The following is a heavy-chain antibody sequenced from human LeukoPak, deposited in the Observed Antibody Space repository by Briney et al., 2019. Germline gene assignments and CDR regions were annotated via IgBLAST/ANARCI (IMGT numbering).Heavy chain of an antibody. Sequence: ASVKVSCKASGYTFTSYFMHWVRQAPGQGLEWMGIINPSGGSTSYAQKFQGRVTMTRDTSTSTVYMELSSLRSEDTAVYYCARDLKYYDFWSGYYKYYFDYWGQGTLVTVSS. V-gene: IGHV1-46*01. CDR2: INPSGGST. D-gene: IGHD3-3*01. CDR3: ARDLKYYDFWSGYYKYYFDY. J-gene: IGHJ4*02. CDR1: GYTFTSYF.